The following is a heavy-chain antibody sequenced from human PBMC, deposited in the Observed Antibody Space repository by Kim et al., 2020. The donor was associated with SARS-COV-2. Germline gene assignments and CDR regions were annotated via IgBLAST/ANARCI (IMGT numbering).Heavy chain of an antibody. CDR2: IWYDGSNK. CDR3: ARDWEYGSGRFRAYYFDY. D-gene: IGHD6-19*01. V-gene: IGHV3-33*01. Sequence: GGSLRLSCAASGFTFSSYGMHWVRQAPGKGLEWVAVIWYDGSNKYYADSVKGRFTISRDNSKNTLYLQMNSLRAEDTAVYYCARDWEYGSGRFRAYYFDYWGQGTLVTVSS. CDR1: GFTFSSYG. J-gene: IGHJ4*02.